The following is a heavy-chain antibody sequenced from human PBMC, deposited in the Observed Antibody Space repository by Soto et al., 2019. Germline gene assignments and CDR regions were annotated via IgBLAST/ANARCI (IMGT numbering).Heavy chain of an antibody. CDR2: ISKDSGRAT. CDR3: AGENSGSYKSFDY. CDR1: GFIFRDWF. V-gene: IGHV3-11*01. D-gene: IGHD1-26*01. J-gene: IGHJ4*02. Sequence: GGSLRLSCAASGFIFRDWFMSWIRQAPGKGLEWISYISKDSGRATRYADSVKGRFTISRDNAKNSLYLQMNSLRAEETALYYCAGENSGSYKSFDYWGQGTLVTVSS.